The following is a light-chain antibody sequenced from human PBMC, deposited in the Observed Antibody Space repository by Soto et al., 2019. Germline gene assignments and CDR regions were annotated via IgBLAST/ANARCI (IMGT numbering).Light chain of an antibody. CDR2: AAS. CDR1: QDIRSD. CDR3: LQDYNFPLT. J-gene: IGKJ4*01. Sequence: AIQMTQSPSSLSASVGDRVTITCRANQDIRSDLGWYQQKPGKAPKVLIYAASNLQRGVPSRFSGTGSGTDFSLTISSLQPEDFATYYCLQDYNFPLTFGGGTTVEIK. V-gene: IGKV1-6*01.